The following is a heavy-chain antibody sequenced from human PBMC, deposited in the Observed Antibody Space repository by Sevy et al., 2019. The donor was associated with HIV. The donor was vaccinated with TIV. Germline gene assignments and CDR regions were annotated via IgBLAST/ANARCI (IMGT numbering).Heavy chain of an antibody. D-gene: IGHD3-9*01. CDR3: PKEGGFDHASNSGIEP. J-gene: IGHJ5*02. CDR1: GFTFSSYA. CDR2: TSGSGGST. Sequence: GGSLRLSCAASGFTFSSYAMTWVRQAPGKGLEWVSTTSGSGGSTYYADSVKGRFIISRDNSKNTVYLQVHSLVAEDTAKYYCPKEGGFDHASNSGIEPWGQGTLVTVSS. V-gene: IGHV3-23*01.